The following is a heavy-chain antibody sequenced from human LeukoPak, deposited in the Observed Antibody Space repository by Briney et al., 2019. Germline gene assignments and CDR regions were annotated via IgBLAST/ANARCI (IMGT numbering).Heavy chain of an antibody. CDR2: ISYDGSNT. CDR1: GFTFSTYG. Sequence: PGGSLRLSCAASGFTFSTYGMHWVRQAPGKGLEWVALISYDGSNTYYRDSVKGRFTVSRDNSKNTLYLQMNSLRAEDTAVYYCATSYYYDSSGLDYWGQGTLVTVSS. J-gene: IGHJ4*02. CDR3: ATSYYYDSSGLDY. D-gene: IGHD3-22*01. V-gene: IGHV3-30*03.